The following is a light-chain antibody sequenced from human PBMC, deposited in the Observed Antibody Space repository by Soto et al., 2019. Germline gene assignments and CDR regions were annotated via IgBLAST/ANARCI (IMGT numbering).Light chain of an antibody. V-gene: IGLV2-14*01. Sequence: SALTQPASESGSPGQSITISCNGSSSDVGGHNYVSWYQQHPGKAPKLMIYEVTKRPSGVSNRFSGSKSGNTASLTISGLQAEDEADYYCSSYTFTSTLYVFGTGTKVTVL. J-gene: IGLJ1*01. CDR3: SSYTFTSTLYV. CDR1: SSDVGGHNY. CDR2: EVT.